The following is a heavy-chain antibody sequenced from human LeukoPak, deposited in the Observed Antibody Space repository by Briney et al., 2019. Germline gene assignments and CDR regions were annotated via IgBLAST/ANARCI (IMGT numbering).Heavy chain of an antibody. CDR2: IIPIFGTA. CDR3: ARGLTTYSYGSGYYCGMDV. Sequence: SVKVSCKASGGTFSSYAISWVRQAPGQGLEWMGGIIPIFGTANYAQKFQGRVTITADESTSTAYMELSSLRSEDTAVYYCARGLTTYSYGSGYYCGMDVWGQGTTVTVSS. J-gene: IGHJ6*02. V-gene: IGHV1-69*13. D-gene: IGHD5-18*01. CDR1: GGTFSSYA.